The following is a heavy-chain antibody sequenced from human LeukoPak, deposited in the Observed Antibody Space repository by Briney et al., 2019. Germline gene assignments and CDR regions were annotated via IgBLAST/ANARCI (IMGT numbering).Heavy chain of an antibody. CDR2: LNYSGRT. Sequence: SETLSLTCTVSGGSITSHYWSWIRQPPGKGLEWIGYLNYSGRTNYNPSLKSRVTMSADTSKNQFSLKLSSVTAADTAVYYCARVLYLGDYYYYMDDWGKGTTVTVSS. CDR3: ARVLYLGDYYYYMDD. V-gene: IGHV4-59*11. J-gene: IGHJ6*03. CDR1: GGSITSHY. D-gene: IGHD3-16*01.